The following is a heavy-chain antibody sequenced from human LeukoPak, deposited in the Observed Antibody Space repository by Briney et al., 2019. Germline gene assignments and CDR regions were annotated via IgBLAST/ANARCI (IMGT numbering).Heavy chain of an antibody. V-gene: IGHV4-30-4*08. CDR2: IYYSGST. CDR3: ARDLLYCSSTSCHNNWFDP. CDR1: GGSISSGDYY. D-gene: IGHD2-2*01. J-gene: IGHJ5*02. Sequence: SETLSLTCTVSGGSISSGDYYWSWIRQPPGKGLEWIVYIYYSGSTYYNPSLKSRVTISVDTSKNQFSLKLSSVTAADTAVYYCARDLLYCSSTSCHNNWFDPWGQGTLVTVSS.